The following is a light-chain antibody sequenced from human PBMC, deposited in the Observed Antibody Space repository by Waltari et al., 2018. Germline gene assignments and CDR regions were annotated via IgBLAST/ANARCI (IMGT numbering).Light chain of an antibody. J-gene: IGLJ2*01. CDR3: CSHAGSGTVI. Sequence: QSALTQPASVSGSPGQSTTFSSTGTSSDIGNYNLVSCYQQHPGKAPKLMIHAVSKRPSGISDRFSGSKSANTASLTISGLQAEDEADYYCCSHAGSGTVIFGGGTQLTVL. V-gene: IGLV2-23*02. CDR1: SSDIGNYNL. CDR2: AVS.